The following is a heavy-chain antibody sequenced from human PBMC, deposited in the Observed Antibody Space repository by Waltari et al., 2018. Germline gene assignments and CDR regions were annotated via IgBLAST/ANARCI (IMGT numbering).Heavy chain of an antibody. CDR2: IWYDGSNK. D-gene: IGHD1-20*01. J-gene: IGHJ3*02. CDR1: GFTFSSSG. V-gene: IGHV3-33*06. CDR3: AKDDNWNDGDAFDI. Sequence: QVQLVASGGGVVQPGRSLRLYCAASGFTFSSSGLPWVRQAPGKGLEWVAVIWYDGSNKYYADSVKGRFTISRDNSKNTLYLQMNSLRAEDTAVYYCAKDDNWNDGDAFDIWGQGTMVTVSS.